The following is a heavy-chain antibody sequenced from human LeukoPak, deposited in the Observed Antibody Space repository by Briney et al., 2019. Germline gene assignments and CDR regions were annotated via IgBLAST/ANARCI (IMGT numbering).Heavy chain of an antibody. CDR1: SASISSYY. Sequence: PSGTLSLTCTVSSASISSYYWSWIRQPAGKGLEWIGRFYTSGSTKYNPSFKSRVTMSVDTSKNQFSLKLNSVTAADTAVYYCAREVYDSSGYPRVYFDYWGQGTLVTVSS. CDR3: AREVYDSSGYPRVYFDY. CDR2: FYTSGST. V-gene: IGHV4-4*07. J-gene: IGHJ4*02. D-gene: IGHD3-22*01.